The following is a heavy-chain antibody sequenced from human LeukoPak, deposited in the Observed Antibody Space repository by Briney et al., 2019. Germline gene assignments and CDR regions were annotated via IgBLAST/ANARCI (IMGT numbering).Heavy chain of an antibody. D-gene: IGHD3-16*01. J-gene: IGHJ4*02. CDR3: TTGYDYVWGSYMYYFDY. V-gene: IGHV3-15*01. Sequence: GGSLRLSCAASGFTFSNAWMSWVRQAPGKGLEWVGRIKSKTDGGTTDYAAPVEGRFTISRDDSKNTLYLQMNSLKTEDTAVYYCTTGYDYVWGSYMYYFDYWGQGTLVTVSS. CDR2: IKSKTDGGTT. CDR1: GFTFSNAW.